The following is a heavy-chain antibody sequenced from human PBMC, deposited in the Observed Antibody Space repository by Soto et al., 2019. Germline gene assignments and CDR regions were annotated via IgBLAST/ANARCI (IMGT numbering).Heavy chain of an antibody. CDR1: GGSISSSNW. V-gene: IGHV4-4*02. CDR2: IYHSGST. J-gene: IGHJ4*02. CDR3: AREANDDYDILTGPFDY. D-gene: IGHD3-9*01. Sequence: PSETLSLTCAVSGGSISSSNWWSWVRQPPGKGLEWIGEIYHSGSTNYNPPLKSRVTISVDKSKNQFSLKLSSVTAADTAVYYCAREANDDYDILTGPFDYWGQGTLVTVSS.